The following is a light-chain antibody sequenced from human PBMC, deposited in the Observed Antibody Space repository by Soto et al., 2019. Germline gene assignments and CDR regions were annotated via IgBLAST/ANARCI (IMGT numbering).Light chain of an antibody. V-gene: IGKV3D-20*02. CDR3: QQRSSWPFT. Sequence: EIVLTQSPGTLSLSPGERATLSCRASQSVSSSYLAWYQQKPGQAPRLLIYDASNRATGIPARFSGSGSGTDFTLTISSLEPEDFAVYYCQQRSSWPFTFGPGTKVDIK. J-gene: IGKJ3*01. CDR1: QSVSSSY. CDR2: DAS.